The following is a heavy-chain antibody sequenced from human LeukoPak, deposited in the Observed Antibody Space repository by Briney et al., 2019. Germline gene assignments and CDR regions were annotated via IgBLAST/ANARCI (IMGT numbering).Heavy chain of an antibody. J-gene: IGHJ4*02. CDR3: ARGDFHGSFDY. Sequence: GGSLRLSCAASGFTFSSYWMSWVRQAPGKGLEWVALISYDGSNKYYADSVKGRFTISRDNSKNTLYLQMNSLRAEDTAVYYCARGDFHGSFDYWGQGTLVTVSS. D-gene: IGHD3-3*01. CDR2: ISYDGSNK. CDR1: GFTFSSYW. V-gene: IGHV3-30-3*01.